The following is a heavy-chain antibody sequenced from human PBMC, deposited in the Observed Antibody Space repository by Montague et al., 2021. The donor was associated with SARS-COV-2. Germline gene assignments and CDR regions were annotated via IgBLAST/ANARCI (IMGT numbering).Heavy chain of an antibody. CDR1: GFTFGSYS. V-gene: IGHV3-48*02. D-gene: IGHD5-12*01. Sequence: SLRLSCAASGFTFGSYSMNWVRQAPGKGLEWVSYISSSSSTIYYAGSVKGRFTISRDNAKNSLYLQMNSLRDEDTAVYYCARDYDPWNGYYYYGMDVWGQGTTVTVSS. CDR2: ISSSSSTI. CDR3: ARDYDPWNGYYYYGMDV. J-gene: IGHJ6*02.